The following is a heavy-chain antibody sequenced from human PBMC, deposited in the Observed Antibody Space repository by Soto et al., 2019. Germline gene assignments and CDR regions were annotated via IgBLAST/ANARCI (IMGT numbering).Heavy chain of an antibody. CDR2: ISGSGGST. Sequence: EVQLLESGGGLVQPGGSLRLSCAASGFTFSSYAMSWVRQAPGKGLEWVSAISGSGGSTYYADSVKGRFTISRDNSKTPLYLQMNSLRAEDTAVYYCAKDMGYCSSTSCRLYYYYYYGMDVWGQGTTVTVSS. D-gene: IGHD2-2*01. CDR3: AKDMGYCSSTSCRLYYYYYYGMDV. V-gene: IGHV3-23*01. J-gene: IGHJ6*02. CDR1: GFTFSSYA.